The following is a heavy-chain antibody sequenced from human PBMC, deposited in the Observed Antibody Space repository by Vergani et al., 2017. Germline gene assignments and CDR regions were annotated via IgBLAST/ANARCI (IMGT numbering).Heavy chain of an antibody. Sequence: QVQLVESGGGVVQPGGSLRLSCAASGFTFSNYGMHWVRQAPGKGLEWVAFIRYDESNKHYADSVKGRFTISRDNSKNTLYLQMNSLRAEDTAVYYCARPMHGYNYYFDYWGQGTLVTVSS. CDR1: GFTFSNYG. J-gene: IGHJ4*02. CDR3: ARPMHGYNYYFDY. CDR2: IRYDESNK. D-gene: IGHD5-24*01. V-gene: IGHV3-30*02.